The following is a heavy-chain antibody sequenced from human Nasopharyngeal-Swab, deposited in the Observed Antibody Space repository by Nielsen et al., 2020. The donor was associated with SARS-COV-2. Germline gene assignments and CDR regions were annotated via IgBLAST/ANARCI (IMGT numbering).Heavy chain of an antibody. CDR2: IYYSGST. D-gene: IGHD2-21*02. CDR1: GGSISFYY. J-gene: IGHJ6*02. V-gene: IGHV4-59*01. Sequence: ESLKISCIVSGGSISFYYWSWIRQPPGKGLEWIGYIYYSGSTNYNPSLKSRVTISVDTSKNQFSLNLSSVTAADTAVYYCARDVTPERLGSMDVWGQGTTVTVSS. CDR3: ARDVTPERLGSMDV.